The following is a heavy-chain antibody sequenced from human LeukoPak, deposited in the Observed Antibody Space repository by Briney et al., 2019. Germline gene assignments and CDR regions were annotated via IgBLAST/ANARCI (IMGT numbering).Heavy chain of an antibody. CDR1: GFTFSSYA. V-gene: IGHV3-53*01. D-gene: IGHD1-14*01. J-gene: IGHJ4*02. CDR2: IYSGGST. Sequence: GGSLRLSCAASGFTFSSYAMSWVRQTPGKGLEWVSVIYSGGSTYYADSVKGRFTISRDNSKNTLYLQMNSLRAEDTAVYYCARAGGPGDYWGQGTLVTVSS. CDR3: ARAGGPGDY.